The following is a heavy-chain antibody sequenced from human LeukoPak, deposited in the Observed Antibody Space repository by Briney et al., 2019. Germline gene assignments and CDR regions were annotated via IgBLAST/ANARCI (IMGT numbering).Heavy chain of an antibody. J-gene: IGHJ4*02. V-gene: IGHV4-38-2*02. Sequence: SETLSLTCTVSGGSISSGYYWGWIRQPPGKGLEWIGSIYHSGSTYYNPSLKSRVTISVDTSKNQFSLKLSSVTAADTAVYYCARDPHGATVTTSRADWGQGTLVTVSS. CDR3: ARDPHGATVTTSRAD. D-gene: IGHD4-17*01. CDR2: IYHSGST. CDR1: GGSISSGYY.